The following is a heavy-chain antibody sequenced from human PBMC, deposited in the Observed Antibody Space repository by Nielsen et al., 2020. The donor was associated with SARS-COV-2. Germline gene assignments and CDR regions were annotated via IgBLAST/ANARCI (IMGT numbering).Heavy chain of an antibody. V-gene: IGHV1-3*04. CDR3: ARSRGCSATSCFFDY. J-gene: IGHJ4*02. CDR1: GYSLINYD. Sequence: ASVKVSCKAPGYSLINYDITWVRQDPGQRLEWMGWINSDSGNTKYSQKFRGRVTITRDTSASTAYMELSGLSSEDTAVYYCARSRGCSATSCFFDYWGQGALVTVSS. CDR2: INSDSGNT. D-gene: IGHD2-2*01.